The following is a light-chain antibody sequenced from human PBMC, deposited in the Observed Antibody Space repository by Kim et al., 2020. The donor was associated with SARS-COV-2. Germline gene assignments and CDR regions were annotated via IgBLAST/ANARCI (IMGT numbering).Light chain of an antibody. CDR1: NIGSKS. Sequence: SYELTQPPSLSVAPGKTARITWGGNNIGSKSVHWYQQKPGQAPVLVIYYDSDRPSGIPERFSGSNSGNTATLTISRVEAGDEADYYCQVWDSSSDHPVFGGGTQLTVL. V-gene: IGLV3-21*04. CDR3: QVWDSSSDHPV. J-gene: IGLJ3*02. CDR2: YDS.